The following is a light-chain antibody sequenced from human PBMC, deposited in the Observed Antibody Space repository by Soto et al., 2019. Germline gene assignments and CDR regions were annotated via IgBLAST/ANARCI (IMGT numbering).Light chain of an antibody. V-gene: IGKV3-20*01. CDR2: GAS. J-gene: IGKJ1*01. Sequence: EIVLAQSPGTLSLSPGERAALSCRSSQSVSSNYLAWYQQKPGQAPRLLIYGASSRATGIPDRFSGSGSGTDFTLTISRLEPEDFAVYYCQQYHGTPLTFGQGTKVDI. CDR1: QSVSSNY. CDR3: QQYHGTPLT.